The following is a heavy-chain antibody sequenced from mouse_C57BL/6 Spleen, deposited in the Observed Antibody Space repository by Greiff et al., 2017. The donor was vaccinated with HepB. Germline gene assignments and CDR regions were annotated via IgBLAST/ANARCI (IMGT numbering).Heavy chain of an antibody. CDR3: ANYDYGYFDV. Sequence: QVQLQQPGAELVKPGASVKLSCKASGYTFTSYWMQWVKQRPGQGLEWIGEIDPSDSYTNYNLKFKGKATLTVDTSSSTAYMQLSSLTSKDSAVYYCANYDYGYFDVWGTGTTVTVSS. D-gene: IGHD2-4*01. V-gene: IGHV1-50*01. J-gene: IGHJ1*03. CDR2: IDPSDSYT. CDR1: GYTFTSYW.